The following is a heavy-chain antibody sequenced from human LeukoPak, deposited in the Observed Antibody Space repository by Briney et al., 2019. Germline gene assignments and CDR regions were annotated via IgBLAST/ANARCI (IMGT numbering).Heavy chain of an antibody. J-gene: IGHJ5*02. V-gene: IGHV3-23*01. D-gene: IGHD2-8*01. CDR2: ISGSGGST. Sequence: GGSLRLSCAASGFTFSSYAMSWVHQAPGKGLEWVSAISGSGGSTYYADSVKGRFTISRDNSKNTLYLQMNSLRAEDTAVYYCAKGKGYCTNGVCYNWFDPWGQGTLVTVSS. CDR3: AKGKGYCTNGVCYNWFDP. CDR1: GFTFSSYA.